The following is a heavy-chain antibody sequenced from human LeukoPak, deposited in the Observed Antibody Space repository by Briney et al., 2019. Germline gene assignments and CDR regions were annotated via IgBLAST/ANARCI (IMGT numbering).Heavy chain of an antibody. Sequence: GGSLRLSCVVSGFTSRKSVMSWVRQPPGKGLEWVSSSGTDGDAEYADSVKVRFTMSRDNSNNTLYLKMNNLGSEDMAVYYCVKARGLSRLAADAFHLWGQGTMVIVSS. D-gene: IGHD6-19*01. CDR1: GFTSRKSV. CDR3: VKARGLSRLAADAFHL. CDR2: SGTDGDA. V-gene: IGHV3-23*01. J-gene: IGHJ3*01.